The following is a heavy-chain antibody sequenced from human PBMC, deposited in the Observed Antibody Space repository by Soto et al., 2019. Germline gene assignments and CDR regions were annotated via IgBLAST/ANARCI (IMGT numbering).Heavy chain of an antibody. CDR1: GGSISSSNW. CDR2: IYHSGST. J-gene: IGHJ3*02. Sequence: QVQLQESGPGLVKPSGTLSLTCAVSGGSISSSNWWSWVRQPPGKGLEWIGEIYHSGSTNYNPSLKIRVTISVDKSKNQFSLKLSSVTAADTAVYYCAEWVLVGATPGAFDIWGQGTMVTVSS. CDR3: AEWVLVGATPGAFDI. V-gene: IGHV4-4*02. D-gene: IGHD1-26*01.